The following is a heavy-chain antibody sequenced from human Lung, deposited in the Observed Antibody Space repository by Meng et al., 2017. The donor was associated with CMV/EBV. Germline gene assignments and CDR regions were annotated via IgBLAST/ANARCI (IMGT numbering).Heavy chain of an antibody. CDR2: IYPNSGGT. D-gene: IGHD1-1*01. CDR3: VRDHNWGPDY. V-gene: IGHV1-2*02. J-gene: IGHJ4*02. Sequence: QVQLVQPGAEVKSPGASVKVSCQTSGDRFSDHYMHWVRQAPGQGIEWMGWIYPNSGGTHYAQKFQDRVTMTRDTSISTVYMELSRLTSDDTAVYYCVRDHNWGPDYWGQGTLVTVSS. CDR1: GDRFSDHY.